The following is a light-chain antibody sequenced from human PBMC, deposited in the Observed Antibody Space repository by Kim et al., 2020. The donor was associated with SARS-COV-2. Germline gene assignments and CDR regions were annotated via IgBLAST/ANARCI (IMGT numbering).Light chain of an antibody. CDR1: QSVSSN. CDR3: QQYNNWPRT. J-gene: IGKJ1*01. V-gene: IGKV3-15*01. CDR2: GAS. Sequence: EIVMTQSPATLSVSPGARATLSCRASQSVSSNLAWHQQKPGQAPRLLIYGASTRATGIPARFSGSGSGTEFTLTISSLQSEDFAVYYCQQYNNWPRTFGQGTKVDIK.